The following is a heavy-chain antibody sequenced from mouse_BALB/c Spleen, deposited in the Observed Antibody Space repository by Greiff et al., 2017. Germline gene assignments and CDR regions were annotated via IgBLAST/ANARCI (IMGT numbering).Heavy chain of an antibody. D-gene: IGHD2-13*01. J-gene: IGHJ4*01. CDR2: IDPSDSYT. CDR1: GYTFTSYW. V-gene: IGHV1S127*01. CDR3: TRQGHYYAMDY. Sequence: VQLQQPGAELVKPGASVKMSCKASGYTFTSYWMHWVKQRPGQGLEWIGVIDPSDSYTSYNQKFKGKATLTVDTSSSTAYMQLSSLTSEDSAVYYCTRQGHYYAMDYWGQGTSVTVSS.